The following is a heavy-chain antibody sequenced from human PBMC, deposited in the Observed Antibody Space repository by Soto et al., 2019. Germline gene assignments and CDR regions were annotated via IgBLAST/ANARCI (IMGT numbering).Heavy chain of an antibody. CDR1: GGSISRYY. J-gene: IGHJ4*02. CDR3: ATLWGQD. D-gene: IGHD3-10*01. Sequence: SETLSLTCTVSGGSISRYYWTWIRQPPGKGLEWIGSIYYTGSTYYNPSLKSRVTISVDTSKNQFSLKLSSVTAADTAVYYCATLWGQDWGQGTLVTVSS. V-gene: IGHV4-59*04. CDR2: IYYTGST.